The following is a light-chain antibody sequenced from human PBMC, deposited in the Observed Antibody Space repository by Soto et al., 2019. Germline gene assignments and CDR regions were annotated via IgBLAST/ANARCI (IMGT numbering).Light chain of an antibody. CDR1: QSISIW. CDR3: QHWNDYSWT. J-gene: IGKJ1*01. Sequence: DIHMTQSPSTLSASVGDRVTITCRASQSISIWLAWYQQKPGKAPNLLIYKTSSLETGVPSRFSSSGSGTEFTLTISRLQPDDFATYYCQHWNDYSWTFGQGTKVEVK. V-gene: IGKV1-5*03. CDR2: KTS.